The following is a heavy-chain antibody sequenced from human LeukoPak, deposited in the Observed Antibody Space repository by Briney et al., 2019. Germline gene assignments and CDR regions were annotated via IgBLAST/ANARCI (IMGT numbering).Heavy chain of an antibody. Sequence: SVKVSRRASGGTFSSYAISWVRQAPGQGLEWMGGIIPIFGTANYAQKFQGRVTITADESTSTAYMELSSLRSEDTAVYYCARGVRGLFDYWGQGTLVTVSS. J-gene: IGHJ4*02. D-gene: IGHD3-10*01. CDR3: ARGVRGLFDY. CDR1: GGTFSSYA. V-gene: IGHV1-69*01. CDR2: IIPIFGTA.